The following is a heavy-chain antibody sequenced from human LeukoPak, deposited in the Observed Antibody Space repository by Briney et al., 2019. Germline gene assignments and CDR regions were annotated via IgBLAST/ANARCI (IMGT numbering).Heavy chain of an antibody. CDR1: GFNFSSYS. J-gene: IGHJ3*02. Sequence: GGSLRLSCAASGFNFSSYSMNWVRQAPGKGLEWVSSISSSSSYIYYADSVKGRFTISRDNAKNSLYLQMNSLRAEDTAVYYCARDYRDSSGSSDAFDIWGQGTMVTVSS. V-gene: IGHV3-21*01. CDR2: ISSSSSYI. D-gene: IGHD3-22*01. CDR3: ARDYRDSSGSSDAFDI.